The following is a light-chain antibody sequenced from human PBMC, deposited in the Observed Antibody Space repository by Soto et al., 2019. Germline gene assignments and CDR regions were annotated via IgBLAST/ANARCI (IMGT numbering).Light chain of an antibody. Sequence: QSVLTQPPSVSGSPGQSVTIPCTGTSSDVGSYNRVSWYRQPPGTAPKLMIYEVSNRPSGVPDRFSGSKSGNTASLTISGLQAEDEADYYCSLYTSSNTYVFGTGTKVTVL. CDR1: SSDVGSYNR. CDR3: SLYTSSNTYV. J-gene: IGLJ1*01. CDR2: EVS. V-gene: IGLV2-18*01.